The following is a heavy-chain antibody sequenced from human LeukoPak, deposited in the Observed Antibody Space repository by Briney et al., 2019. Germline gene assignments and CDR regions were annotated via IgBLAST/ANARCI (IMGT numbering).Heavy chain of an antibody. CDR3: AKDLLVDDAFDI. V-gene: IGHV3-23*01. Sequence: GGSLRLSCAASGFTFSSYGMHWVRQAPGKGLEWVSAISGSGGSTYYADSVKGRFTISRDNSKNTLYLQMNSLRAEDTAVYYCAKDLLVDDAFDIWGQGTMVTVSS. CDR1: GFTFSSYG. J-gene: IGHJ3*02. D-gene: IGHD2-2*01. CDR2: ISGSGGST.